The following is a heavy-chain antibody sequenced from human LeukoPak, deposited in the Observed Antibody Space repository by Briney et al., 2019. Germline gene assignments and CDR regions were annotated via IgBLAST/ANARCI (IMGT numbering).Heavy chain of an antibody. CDR1: GYTLTSYD. CDR2: MKPNSGNT. J-gene: IGHJ5*02. D-gene: IGHD3-10*01. V-gene: IGHV1-8*01. Sequence: ASVKVYCKASGYTLTSYDINWVRQATGQGLDWMGWMKPNSGNTGYAQKFQGRVTMTRNTSISTAYMELSSLRSEDTAVYYCAREFGDSYYEGDWFDPWGQGTLVTVSS. CDR3: AREFGDSYYEGDWFDP.